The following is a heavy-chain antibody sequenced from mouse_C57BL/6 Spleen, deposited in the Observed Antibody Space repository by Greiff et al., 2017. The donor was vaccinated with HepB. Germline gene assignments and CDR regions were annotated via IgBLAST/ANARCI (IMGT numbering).Heavy chain of an antibody. CDR3: VVLDYGYDYAMDY. Sequence: EVQVVESGGGLVQPKGSLKLSCAASGFSFNTYAMNWVRQAPGKGLEWVARIRSKSNNYATYYADSVKDRFTISSDDSESMLYLQMNNLKTEDTAMYYGVVLDYGYDYAMDYWGQGTSVTVSS. D-gene: IGHD2-2*01. CDR2: IRSKSNNYAT. CDR1: GFSFNTYA. J-gene: IGHJ4*01. V-gene: IGHV10-1*01.